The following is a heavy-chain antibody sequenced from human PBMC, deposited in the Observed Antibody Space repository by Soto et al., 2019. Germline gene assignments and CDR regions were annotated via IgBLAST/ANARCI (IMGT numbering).Heavy chain of an antibody. CDR3: RYYYDSSGYNIYYYYYGMDV. CDR1: GFTFSSYA. D-gene: IGHD3-22*01. V-gene: IGHV3-23*01. J-gene: IGHJ6*02. CDR2: ISGSGGST. Sequence: GGSLRLSCAASGFTFSSYAMSWVRQAPGKGLEWVSAISGSGGSTYYADSVKGRFTISRDNSKNTLYLQMNSLRAEDTAVYYCRYYYDSSGYNIYYYYYGMDVWGQGTTVTVSS.